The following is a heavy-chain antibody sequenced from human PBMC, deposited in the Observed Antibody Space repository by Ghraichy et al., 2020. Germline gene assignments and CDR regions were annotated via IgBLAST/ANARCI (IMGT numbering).Heavy chain of an antibody. CDR2: VYSSGGT. D-gene: IGHD1/OR15-1a*01. V-gene: IGHV4-39*01. J-gene: IGHJ4*02. CDR1: GGSLTTNSYY. CDR3: ARRNTRLAGALDF. Sequence: SETLSLTCTVSGGSLTTNSYYWGWLRQPPGKDLEWIGSVYSSGGTFYDPSLKSRVTISVDTSKNQFSLRLDSVTAADTTVYYCARRNTRLAGALDFWGQGTLVTVSS.